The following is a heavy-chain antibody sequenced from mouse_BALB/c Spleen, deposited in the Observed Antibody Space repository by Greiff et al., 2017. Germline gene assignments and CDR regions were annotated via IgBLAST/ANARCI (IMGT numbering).Heavy chain of an antibody. Sequence: EVKLQESGTVLARPGASVKMSCKASGYTFTSYWMHWVKQRPGQGLEWIGAIYPGNSDTSYNQKFKGKAKLTAVTSTSTAYMELSSLTNEDSAVYYCTRRGYRYDYAMDYWGQGTSVTVSS. CDR1: GYTFTSYW. CDR3: TRRGYRYDYAMDY. CDR2: IYPGNSDT. V-gene: IGHV1-5*01. J-gene: IGHJ4*01. D-gene: IGHD2-14*01.